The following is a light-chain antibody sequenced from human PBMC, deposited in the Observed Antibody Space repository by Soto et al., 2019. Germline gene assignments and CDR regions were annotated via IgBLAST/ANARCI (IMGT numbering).Light chain of an antibody. V-gene: IGKV3-20*01. CDR3: QQYGSSPRT. CDR2: DAS. CDR1: QSVRSNH. Sequence: EIVLTQSPGTLSLSPGERATLSCRASQSVRSNHLAWYQQKPGQAPRLLIYDASSRATGIPDRVSGSGSGTDFTLTISRLEPEDFAVYYCQQYGSSPRTFGRGTKLEI. J-gene: IGKJ2*01.